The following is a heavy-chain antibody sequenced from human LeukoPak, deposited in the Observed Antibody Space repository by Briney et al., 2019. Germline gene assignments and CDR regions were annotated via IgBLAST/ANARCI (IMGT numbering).Heavy chain of an antibody. V-gene: IGHV4-39*07. Sequence: PSETLSLTCTVSGGSISSSSYYWGWIRQPPGKGLEWIGEIYHSGSTNYNPSLKSRVTISVDKSKNQFSLKLSSVAAADTAVYYCAGKVAGFFYFDYWGQGTLVTVSS. CDR2: IYHSGST. CDR1: GGSISSSSYY. D-gene: IGHD6-19*01. CDR3: AGKVAGFFYFDY. J-gene: IGHJ4*02.